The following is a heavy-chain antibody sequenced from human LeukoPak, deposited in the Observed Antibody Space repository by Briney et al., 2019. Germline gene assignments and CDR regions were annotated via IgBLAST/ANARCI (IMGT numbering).Heavy chain of an antibody. CDR2: ISAYNGNT. V-gene: IGHV1-18*04. D-gene: IGHD6-19*01. J-gene: IGHJ4*02. CDR1: GYTFTGYY. CDR3: ARAVSGWYYEDNY. Sequence: GASVKVSCKASGYTFTGYYMHWVRQAPGQGLEWMGWISAYNGNTNYAQKLQGRVTMTTDTSTSTAYMELRSLRSDDTAVYYCARAVSGWYYEDNYWGQGTLVTVSS.